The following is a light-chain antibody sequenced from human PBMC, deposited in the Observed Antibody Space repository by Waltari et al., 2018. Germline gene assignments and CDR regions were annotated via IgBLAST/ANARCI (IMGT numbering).Light chain of an antibody. CDR2: GGS. J-gene: IGLJ2*01. CDR3: CSYAGSSPHVI. CDR1: SSDVGSYKF. Sequence: QSALTQPASVSGSPGQSITISCTGSSSDVGSYKFVSWHQQHPGKAPQLMIYGGSQRPSGVPNRVSGSKSGNTASLTISGLRAEDEADYYCCSYAGSSPHVIFGGGTKLTVL. V-gene: IGLV2-23*01.